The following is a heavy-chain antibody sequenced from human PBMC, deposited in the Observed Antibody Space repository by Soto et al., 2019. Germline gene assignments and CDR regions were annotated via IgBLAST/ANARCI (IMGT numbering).Heavy chain of an antibody. CDR1: GFTVRNNY. CDR2: VYGGGST. Sequence: GGSLRLSCAASGFTVRNNYMSGVRQAPGKGLEWVSTVYGGGSTYYADSVKGRFTISRDNSKNTLYLQMNSLRAEDTAVYYCARLYSSTYTNFDYWGQGTLVTVSS. J-gene: IGHJ4*02. CDR3: ARLYSSTYTNFDY. V-gene: IGHV3-53*01. D-gene: IGHD3-10*01.